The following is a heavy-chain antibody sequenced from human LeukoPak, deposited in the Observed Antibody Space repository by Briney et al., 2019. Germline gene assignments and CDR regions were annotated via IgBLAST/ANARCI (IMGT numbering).Heavy chain of an antibody. D-gene: IGHD2-21*02. CDR3: ARTYGGDGGQRFDY. CDR1: GFTFSGYG. CDR2: IGSSSDYI. Sequence: GGSLRLSCAASGFTFSGYGMNWVRQAPGKGLEWVSSIGSSSDYIYYADSVKDRFTISRDNAKNSLYLQMNSLRAEDTAIYYCARTYGGDGGQRFDYWGQGTLVTVSS. J-gene: IGHJ4*02. V-gene: IGHV3-21*01.